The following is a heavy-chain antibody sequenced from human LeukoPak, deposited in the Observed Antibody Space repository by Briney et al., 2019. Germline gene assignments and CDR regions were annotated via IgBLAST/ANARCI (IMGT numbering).Heavy chain of an antibody. CDR2: ISYDGSNK. CDR1: GFTFSSCG. CDR3: AKAGSYGDAFDI. J-gene: IGHJ3*02. V-gene: IGHV3-30*18. D-gene: IGHD3-9*01. Sequence: PGGSLRLSCAASGFTFSSCGMHWVRQAPGKGLEWVAVISYDGSNKYYADSVKGRFTISRDNSKNTLYLQMNSLRAEDTAVYYCAKAGSYGDAFDIWGQGTMVTVSS.